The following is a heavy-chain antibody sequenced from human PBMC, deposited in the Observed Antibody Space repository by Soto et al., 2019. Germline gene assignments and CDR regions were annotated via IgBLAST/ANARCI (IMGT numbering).Heavy chain of an antibody. CDR1: GFTFSNYA. V-gene: IGHV3-23*01. D-gene: IGHD6-13*01. Sequence: EVQLLESGGGLVQPGGSLRLSCAASGFTFSNYAVTWVRQAPGKGLEWVSTISGSGGSTYYADSVKGRFTISRDNSKKRLYLQMNSLRAEDTAVYYCAKGKGSSWYEMDYWGQGTLVTVYS. CDR2: ISGSGGST. CDR3: AKGKGSSWYEMDY. J-gene: IGHJ4*02.